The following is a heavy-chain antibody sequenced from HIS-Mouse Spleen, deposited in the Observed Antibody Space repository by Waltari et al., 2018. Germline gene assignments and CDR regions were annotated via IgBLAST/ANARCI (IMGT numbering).Heavy chain of an antibody. Sequence: QVQLVQSGAEVKKPGSSVKVSCKASGGTFSSYAISWVRQAPGQRLEWKGRTIPVLVITNNAQNIQSRVTITADKTTSTAYMELSSLGSEDTAVYYCARDGYSSSSWYFDLWGRGTLVTVSS. CDR3: ARDGYSSSSWYFDL. CDR2: TIPVLVIT. V-gene: IGHV1-69*04. J-gene: IGHJ2*01. D-gene: IGHD6-6*01. CDR1: GGTFSSYA.